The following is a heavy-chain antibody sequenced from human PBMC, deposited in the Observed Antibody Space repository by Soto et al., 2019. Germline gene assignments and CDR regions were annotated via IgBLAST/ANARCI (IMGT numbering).Heavy chain of an antibody. CDR1: GGSISSGDYY. CDR2: IYYSGST. CDR3: ARDIADDSSGYYDC. J-gene: IGHJ4*02. Sequence: SETLSLTCTVSGGSISSGDYYWSWIRQPPGKGLEWIGYIYYSGSTYYNPSLKSRVTISVDTSKNQFSLKLSSVTAADTAVYYCARDIADDSSGYYDCWGQGTLVTVSS. D-gene: IGHD3-22*01. V-gene: IGHV4-30-4*01.